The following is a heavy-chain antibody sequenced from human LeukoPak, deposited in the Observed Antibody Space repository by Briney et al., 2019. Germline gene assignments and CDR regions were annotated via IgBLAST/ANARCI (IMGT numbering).Heavy chain of an antibody. V-gene: IGHV3-23*01. CDR2: ISGSGGST. Sequence: PGGSLRLSCAASGFTFSSYAMSWVRQAPGKGREWGSAISGSGGSTYYADSVKGRFTISRDNSKNTLYLQMNSLRAEDTAVYYCAKTTQDFWSGPDAFDIWGQGTMVTVSS. J-gene: IGHJ3*02. D-gene: IGHD3-3*01. CDR3: AKTTQDFWSGPDAFDI. CDR1: GFTFSSYA.